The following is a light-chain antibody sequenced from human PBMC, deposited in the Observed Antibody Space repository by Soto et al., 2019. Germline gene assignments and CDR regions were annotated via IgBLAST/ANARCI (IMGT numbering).Light chain of an antibody. V-gene: IGKV1-5*03. CDR2: MAS. CDR1: QSIKTN. CDR3: QQYKDYPIT. Sequence: DIQMTQSPSTLSASVGDRVTITCQASQSIKTNLAWYHQKPGKAPNLLIYMASSLQTGVPSRFSGSGSGTEFTLTISSLQPDDFASYYCQQYKDYPITFGQGTRLEI. J-gene: IGKJ5*01.